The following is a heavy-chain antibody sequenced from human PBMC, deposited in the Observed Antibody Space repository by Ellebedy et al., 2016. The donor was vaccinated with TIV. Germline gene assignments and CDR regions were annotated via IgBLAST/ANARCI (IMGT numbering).Heavy chain of an antibody. CDR1: GYSFTDFD. CDR3: ARVKNILVVVPASIGH. V-gene: IGHV1-8*01. J-gene: IGHJ4*02. Sequence: ASVKVSCXASGYSFTDFDINWVRQAPGQGLEWMGCMNPNTGSTEYPQTFQGRVSMTRDTSITTAYLELSSLRSEDTAVYYCARVKNILVVVPASIGHWGQGTQVIVSS. CDR2: MNPNTGST. D-gene: IGHD2-2*01.